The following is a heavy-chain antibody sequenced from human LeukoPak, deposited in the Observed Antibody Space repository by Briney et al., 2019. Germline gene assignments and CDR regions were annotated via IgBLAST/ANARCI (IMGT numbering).Heavy chain of an antibody. D-gene: IGHD2-2*01. CDR1: GGSVNSGDYY. Sequence: SETLSLTCTVSGGSVNSGDYYWSWIRQPPGKGLEWIGYIYHSGSTYYNPSLKSRVTISVDTSKNQFSLKLSSVTAADTAVYYCARVVPAAVFDYWGQGTLVTVSS. J-gene: IGHJ4*02. V-gene: IGHV4-61*08. CDR3: ARVVPAAVFDY. CDR2: IYHSGST.